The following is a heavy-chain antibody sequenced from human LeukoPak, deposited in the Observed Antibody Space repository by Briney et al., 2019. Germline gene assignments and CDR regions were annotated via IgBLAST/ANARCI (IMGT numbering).Heavy chain of an antibody. CDR2: IDPTDSYT. J-gene: IGHJ4*02. V-gene: IGHV5-10-1*01. CDR1: GYSLTSYW. CDR3: TRQDY. Sequence: ESLSISCKASGYSLTSYWISWVRQMPGKGLEWMGRIDPTDSYTDYSPSFQGHVTISADKSVNTAYLQWYNLKASDTAMYYCTRQDYWGQGTLVTVSS.